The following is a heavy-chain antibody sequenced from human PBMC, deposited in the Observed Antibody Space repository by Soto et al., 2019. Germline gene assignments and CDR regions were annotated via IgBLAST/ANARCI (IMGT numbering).Heavy chain of an antibody. D-gene: IGHD2-21*02. Sequence: GGSLRLSCTASGFTFSTYGIHWVRQAPGKGLEWLAVIWYDGSKKYYADSVQGRFTISRDNSKTTGYLQMNSLRAEDTAVYYCVKDHCGGDCYSNPYFDYWGQGTLVTVSS. CDR2: IWYDGSKK. J-gene: IGHJ4*02. CDR1: GFTFSTYG. CDR3: VKDHCGGDCYSNPYFDY. V-gene: IGHV3-33*06.